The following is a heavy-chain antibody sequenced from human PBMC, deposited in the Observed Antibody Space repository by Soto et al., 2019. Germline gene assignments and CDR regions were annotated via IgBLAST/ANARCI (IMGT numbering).Heavy chain of an antibody. V-gene: IGHV3-53*02. CDR1: GFIVSNRY. Sequence: EVQLVETGGGLIQPGGSLRLSCTASGFIVSNRYMNWVRQAPGEGLEWVSILYNGGSTYYADSVKVRFTISRDDSNNTVNLQLNNLRAEDTAIYYCARGQATGPFNAFDIWGRGTMVSVSS. D-gene: IGHD1-1*01. CDR3: ARGQATGPFNAFDI. J-gene: IGHJ3*02. CDR2: LYNGGST.